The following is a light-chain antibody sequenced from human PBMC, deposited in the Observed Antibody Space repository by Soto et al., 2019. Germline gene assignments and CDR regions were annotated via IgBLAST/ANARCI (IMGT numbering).Light chain of an antibody. Sequence: EIVLTQSPATLSLSPGQRATLSCRASQSVTFYLAWYQQKPGQAPRLLIYDTSNRATGIPARFSGSGSGTEFILTISSLEPGDFAVYYCQQRGTWPPTFGQGTKLEIK. CDR1: QSVTFY. CDR3: QQRGTWPPT. J-gene: IGKJ2*01. CDR2: DTS. V-gene: IGKV3-11*01.